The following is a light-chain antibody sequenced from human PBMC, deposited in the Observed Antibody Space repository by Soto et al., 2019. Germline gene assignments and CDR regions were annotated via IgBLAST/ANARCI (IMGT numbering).Light chain of an antibody. CDR3: SSYTSSSTRAV. CDR1: SSDVGGYNY. J-gene: IGLJ7*01. V-gene: IGLV2-14*01. Sequence: QAVVTQPASVSGSPGQSITISCTGTSSDVGGYNYVSWYQQHPGKAPKLMIYDVSNRPSGVSNRFSGSKSGNTASLTISGLQAEDEADYYCSSYTSSSTRAVFGGGTQLTVL. CDR2: DVS.